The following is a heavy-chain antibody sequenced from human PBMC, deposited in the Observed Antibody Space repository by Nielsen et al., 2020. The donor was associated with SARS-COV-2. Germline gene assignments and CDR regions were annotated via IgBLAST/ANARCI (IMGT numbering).Heavy chain of an antibody. CDR3: ARSSSSTLPYYYYGMDV. CDR1: GFTFSSYA. CDR2: ISYDGSNK. J-gene: IGHJ6*02. Sequence: GESLKISCAASGFTFSSYAMHWVRQAPGKGLEWVAVISYDGSNKYYADSVKGRFTISRDNSKNTLYLQMNSLRAEDTAVYYCARSSSSTLPYYYYGMDVWGQGTTVTVSS. D-gene: IGHD6-13*01. V-gene: IGHV3-30-3*01.